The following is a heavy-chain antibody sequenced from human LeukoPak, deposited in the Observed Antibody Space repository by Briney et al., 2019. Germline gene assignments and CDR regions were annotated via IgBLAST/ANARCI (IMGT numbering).Heavy chain of an antibody. J-gene: IGHJ5*02. CDR3: AREGYRITMVRGVIGWFDP. CDR1: GYTFTGYY. CDR2: INPNSGGT. Sequence: GASVKVSCKASGYTFTGYYMHWVRQAPGQGLEWMGWINPNSGGTNYAQKFQGRVTMTRDTSISTAYMELSRLRSDDTAVYYCAREGYRITMVRGVIGWFDPWGQGTLVTVSS. V-gene: IGHV1-2*02. D-gene: IGHD3-10*01.